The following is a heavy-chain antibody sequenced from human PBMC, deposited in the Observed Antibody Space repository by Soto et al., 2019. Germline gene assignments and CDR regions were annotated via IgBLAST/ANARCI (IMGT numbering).Heavy chain of an antibody. CDR1: GFTFSSYA. J-gene: IGHJ3*02. CDR3: AKDPDSSGWYFWEAFDI. Sequence: GGSLRLSCAASGFTFSSYAMSWVRQAPGKGLEWVSAISGSGGSTYYADSVKGRFTISRDNSKNTLYLQMNSLRAEDTAVYYCAKDPDSSGWYFWEAFDIWGQGTMVTVSS. CDR2: ISGSGGST. V-gene: IGHV3-23*01. D-gene: IGHD6-19*01.